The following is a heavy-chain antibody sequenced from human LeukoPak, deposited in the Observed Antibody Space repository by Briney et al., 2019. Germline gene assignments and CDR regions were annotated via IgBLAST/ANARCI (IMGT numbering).Heavy chain of an antibody. D-gene: IGHD3-22*01. Sequence: PGGSLRLSCAASGFTFSTYTMNWARQAPGKGLEWVSSINSGSTTTHYTDSVKGRFTISRDNAQNSLYLQMNSLRADDAAVYYCLRGDSRDYWGQGTLVTVS. CDR3: LRGDSRDY. CDR1: GFTFSTYT. CDR2: INSGSTTT. V-gene: IGHV3-21*01. J-gene: IGHJ4*02.